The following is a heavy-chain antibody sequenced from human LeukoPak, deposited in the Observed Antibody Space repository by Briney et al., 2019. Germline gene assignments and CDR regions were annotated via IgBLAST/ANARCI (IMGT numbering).Heavy chain of an antibody. CDR2: IRSKANSYAT. J-gene: IGHJ6*03. CDR3: TSHYYDILTGYYSSDYYYYMDV. CDR1: GFTFSSFS. Sequence: GGSLRLSCAASGFTFSSFSMNWVRQASRKGLEWVGRIRSKANSYATAYAASVKGRFTISRDDSKNTAYLQMNSLKTEDTAVYYCTSHYYDILTGYYSSDYYYYMDVWGKGTTVTVSS. D-gene: IGHD3-9*01. V-gene: IGHV3-73*01.